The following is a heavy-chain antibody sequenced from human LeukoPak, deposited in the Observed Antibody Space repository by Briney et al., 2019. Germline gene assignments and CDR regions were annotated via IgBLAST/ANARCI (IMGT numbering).Heavy chain of an antibody. CDR1: GFLFSRYW. J-gene: IGHJ4*02. CDR3: AKGSGSGSLDY. D-gene: IGHD3-10*01. Sequence: GGSLRLSCAASGFLFSRYWMSWVRQAPGKGLEWVSAISGSGGSTYYADSVKGHFTISRDNSKNTLYLQMDSLRAEDTAIYYCAKGSGSGSLDYWGQGTLVTVSS. V-gene: IGHV3-23*01. CDR2: ISGSGGST.